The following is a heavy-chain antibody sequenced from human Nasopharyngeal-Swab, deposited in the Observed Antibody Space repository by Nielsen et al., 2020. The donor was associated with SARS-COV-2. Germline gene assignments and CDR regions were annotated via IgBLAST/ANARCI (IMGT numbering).Heavy chain of an antibody. CDR2: IDWDDDK. V-gene: IGHV2-70*11. D-gene: IGHD2-2*02. CDR3: ARYIPTGGMDV. J-gene: IGHJ6*02. CDR1: GFSLSTTGMC. Sequence: SDPTLVYPTPTLTLTCTFSGFSLSTTGMCVSWIRQPPGKALEWLARIDWDDDKYYSTSLKTRLTISKDTSKNQVVLTMTNMDPVDTATYYCARYIPTGGMDVWGQGTTVTVSS.